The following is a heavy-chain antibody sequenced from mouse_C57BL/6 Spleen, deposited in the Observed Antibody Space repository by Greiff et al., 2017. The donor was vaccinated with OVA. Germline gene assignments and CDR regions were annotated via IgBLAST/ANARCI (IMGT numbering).Heavy chain of an antibody. Sequence: QVQLQQPGAELVRPGSSVKLSCKASGYTFTSYWMHWVKQRPIQGLEWIGNIDPYNSETHYNQKFKNKATLTVDKSSSTAYMQLSSLTSASSAVYYGARGLGVDYWGQSATLTVSS. CDR1: GYTFTSYW. V-gene: IGHV1-52*01. CDR2: IDPYNSET. J-gene: IGHJ2*01. CDR3: ARGLGVDY.